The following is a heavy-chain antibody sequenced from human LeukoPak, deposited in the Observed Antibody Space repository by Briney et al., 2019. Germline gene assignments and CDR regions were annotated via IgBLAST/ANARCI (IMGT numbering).Heavy chain of an antibody. D-gene: IGHD3-16*02. V-gene: IGHV1-58*01. CDR2: IVVGNGNT. Sequence: SVKVSCKASGFTFTSSAVQWVRQARGQRLEWIGWIVVGNGNTNYAQKFQERVTITRDMSTSTAYMELSSLRSEDTAVYYCAAGVITFGGVIVSLGFDYWGQGTLVTVSS. J-gene: IGHJ4*02. CDR1: GFTFTSSA. CDR3: AAGVITFGGVIVSLGFDY.